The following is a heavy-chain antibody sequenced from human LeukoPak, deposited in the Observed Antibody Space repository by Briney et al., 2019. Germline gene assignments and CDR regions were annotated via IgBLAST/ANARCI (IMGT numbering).Heavy chain of an antibody. CDR2: ISGSGGST. J-gene: IGHJ4*02. V-gene: IGHV3-23*01. CDR1: GFTFSSYA. CDR3: AKVVDIVVVPTAIGLDY. Sequence: GGSLRLSCAASGFTFSSYAMSWVRQAPGKGLEWVSAISGSGGSTYYADSVKGRFTVSRDNSKNTLYLQMNTLRAEDTTIYYCAKVVDIVVVPTAIGLDYWGQGTLVTVSS. D-gene: IGHD2-2*03.